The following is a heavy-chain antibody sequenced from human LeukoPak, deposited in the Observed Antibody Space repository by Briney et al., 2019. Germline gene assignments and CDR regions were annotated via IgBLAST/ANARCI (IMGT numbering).Heavy chain of an antibody. D-gene: IGHD3-10*01. CDR1: RGSFSGYY. Sequence: SETLSLTCAVYRGSFSGYYWNWIRQPPGKGLEWIGEVYHTGSTNYNPSLKSRVTISVDTSKNQFSLKLSSVTAADTAVYYCAGFNRDDAFDIWGQGTMVTVSS. V-gene: IGHV4-34*01. CDR2: VYHTGST. J-gene: IGHJ3*02. CDR3: AGFNRDDAFDI.